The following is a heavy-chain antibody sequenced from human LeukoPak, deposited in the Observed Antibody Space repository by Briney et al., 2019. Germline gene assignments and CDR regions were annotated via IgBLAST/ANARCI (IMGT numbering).Heavy chain of an antibody. CDR2: INPSGGST. CDR1: GYTFTSYY. J-gene: IGHJ4*02. CDR3: ARDPFGARGSGWYEVWGYFDY. Sequence: ASVKVSCKASGYTFTSYYMHWVRQAPGQGLEWMGIINPSGGSTSYAQKLQGRVTMTRDMSTSTVYMELSSLRSEDTAVYYCARDPFGARGSGWYEVWGYFDYWGQGTLVTVSS. V-gene: IGHV1-46*01. D-gene: IGHD6-19*01.